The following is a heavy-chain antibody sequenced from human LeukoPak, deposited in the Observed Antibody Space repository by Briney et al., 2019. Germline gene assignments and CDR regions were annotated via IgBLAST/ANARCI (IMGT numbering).Heavy chain of an antibody. CDR1: GFIFSDYS. CDR3: ARGGGSYWYRAFDY. V-gene: IGHV3-7*01. D-gene: IGHD1-26*01. CDR2: INDDGSEK. J-gene: IGHJ4*02. Sequence: GGSLRLSCAASGFIFSDYSMGWVRQVPGEGLEWVANINDDGSEKHYVDSVKGRFIISRDNAKNSLYLEMNSLSAEDTAVYYCARGGGSYWYRAFDYWGQGTLVTVSS.